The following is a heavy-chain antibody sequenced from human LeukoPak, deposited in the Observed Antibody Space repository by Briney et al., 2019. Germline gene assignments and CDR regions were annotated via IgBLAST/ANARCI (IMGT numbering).Heavy chain of an antibody. J-gene: IGHJ6*02. CDR3: ARTHGGYDFRGMDRAGNYYGMDV. CDR1: GFTFSSYW. D-gene: IGHD5-12*01. V-gene: IGHV3-7*01. CDR2: IKQDGSEK. Sequence: SGGSLRLSCAASGFTFSSYWMSWVRQAPGKGLEWVANIKQDGSEKYYVDSVKGRFTISRDNAKNSLYLQMNSLRAEDTAVYYCARTHGGYDFRGMDRAGNYYGMDVWGQGTTVTVSS.